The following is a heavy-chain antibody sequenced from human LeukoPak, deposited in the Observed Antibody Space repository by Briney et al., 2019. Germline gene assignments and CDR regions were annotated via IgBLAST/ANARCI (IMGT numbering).Heavy chain of an antibody. CDR3: ARGGANWFDP. V-gene: IGHV4-59*01. CDR1: GGSISSYY. Sequence: SETLSLTCTVSGGSISSYYWSWIRQPPGKGLEWIGYIYYSGSTNYNPSLKSRVTISVDTSKNQFSLKLSSVTAADTAVYYCARGGANWFDPWGQGTLVTVSS. J-gene: IGHJ5*02. CDR2: IYYSGST. D-gene: IGHD3-16*01.